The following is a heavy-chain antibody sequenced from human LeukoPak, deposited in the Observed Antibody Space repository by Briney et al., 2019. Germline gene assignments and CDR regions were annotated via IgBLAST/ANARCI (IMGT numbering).Heavy chain of an antibody. Sequence: ASVKVSCKVSGYTLTELSMHWVRQAPGQGLEWMGWINPNSGGTSYAQNFQGRVTMTRDTSINTAYMEVSRLRSDDTAVYYCAREPYPPPWYYFDYWGQGTLVTVSS. J-gene: IGHJ4*02. CDR3: AREPYPPPWYYFDY. CDR2: INPNSGGT. V-gene: IGHV1-2*02. CDR1: GYTLTELS. D-gene: IGHD2-8*02.